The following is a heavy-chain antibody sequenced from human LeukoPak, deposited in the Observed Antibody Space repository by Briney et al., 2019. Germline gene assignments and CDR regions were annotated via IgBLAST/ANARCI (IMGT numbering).Heavy chain of an antibody. CDR2: INHSGST. CDR3: ARHKIMITFGGVIARFDI. D-gene: IGHD3-16*02. Sequence: SETLSLTCAVYGGSFSGYYWSWIRQPPGKGLGWIGEINHSGSTNYNPSLKSRVTISVDTSKNQFSLKLSSVTAADTAVYYCARHKIMITFGGVIARFDIWGQGTMVTVSS. V-gene: IGHV4-34*01. J-gene: IGHJ3*02. CDR1: GGSFSGYY.